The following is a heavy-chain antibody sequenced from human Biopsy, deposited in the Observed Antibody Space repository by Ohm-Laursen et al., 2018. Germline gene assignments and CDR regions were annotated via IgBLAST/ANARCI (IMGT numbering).Heavy chain of an antibody. CDR3: ARQGSGGRSFDH. CDR1: GGSISSFY. CDR2: ISDSGST. Sequence: TLSLTCAVSGGSISSFYWTWIRQPPGKGPEWIGDISDSGSTNYKPSLKSRVIISVDTSKNQFSLNLSSVTAADTAVYYCARQGSGGRSFDHWGQGTLVTVSS. V-gene: IGHV4-59*08. D-gene: IGHD2-15*01. J-gene: IGHJ4*02.